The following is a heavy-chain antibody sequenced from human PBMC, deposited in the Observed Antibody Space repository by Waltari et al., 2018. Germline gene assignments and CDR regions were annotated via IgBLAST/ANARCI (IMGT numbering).Heavy chain of an antibody. CDR3: AREGIPYSSGWFDY. CDR1: GGSISRGSYY. V-gene: IGHV4-61*02. CDR2: IYTSGST. J-gene: IGHJ4*02. Sequence: QVKLQESGPGLVKPSQTLSLTCTVTGGSISRGSYYWSWIRQPAGKGLEWIGRIYTSGSTNYNPSLKSRVTISVDTSKNQFSLKLSSVTAADTAVYYCAREGIPYSSGWFDYWGQGTLVTVSS. D-gene: IGHD6-19*01.